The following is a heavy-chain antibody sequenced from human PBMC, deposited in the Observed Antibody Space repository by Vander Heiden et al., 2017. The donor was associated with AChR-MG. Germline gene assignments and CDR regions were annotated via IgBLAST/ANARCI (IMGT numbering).Heavy chain of an antibody. V-gene: IGHV4-59*01. D-gene: IGHD1-26*01. CDR3: ARGQGRYPYYFDY. Sequence: QVQLQESGPGLVKPSETLSLTCPVSGCHIRSYYWSWIRQTPGKGLEWIGYIYYSGSTNYNPSLKSRVTISVDTSKNQFSLKLSSVTAADTAVYYCARGQGRYPYYFDYWGQGTLVTVSS. CDR2: IYYSGST. CDR1: GCHIRSYY. J-gene: IGHJ4*02.